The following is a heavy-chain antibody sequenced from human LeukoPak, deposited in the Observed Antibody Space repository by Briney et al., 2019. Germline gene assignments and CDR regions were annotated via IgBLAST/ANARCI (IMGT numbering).Heavy chain of an antibody. J-gene: IGHJ4*02. V-gene: IGHV3-23*01. CDR2: ISGSGGST. CDR3: ANMRAYCSGGSCSNDY. CDR1: GFTFSSYA. Sequence: PGGSLRLSCAASGFTFSSYAMSWLRQAPGKGLEWVSAISGSGGSTYYADSVKGRFTIYRDNSKNTLYLQMNSLRAEDTAVYYWANMRAYCSGGSCSNDYWGQGTLVTVSS. D-gene: IGHD2-15*01.